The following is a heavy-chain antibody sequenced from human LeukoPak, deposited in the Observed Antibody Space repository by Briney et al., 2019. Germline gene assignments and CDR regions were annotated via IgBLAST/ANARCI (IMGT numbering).Heavy chain of an antibody. V-gene: IGHV4-4*07. CDR2: IYTSGST. CDR3: ARQYYYDSSGYDAFDI. J-gene: IGHJ3*02. D-gene: IGHD3-22*01. Sequence: PSETLSLTCTVSGGSISSYYWSWIRQPAGKGLEWIGRIYTSGSTNYNPSLKSRVTMSVETSKNQFSLKLRSVTAADTAVYYCARQYYYDSSGYDAFDIWGQGTMVTVSS. CDR1: GGSISSYY.